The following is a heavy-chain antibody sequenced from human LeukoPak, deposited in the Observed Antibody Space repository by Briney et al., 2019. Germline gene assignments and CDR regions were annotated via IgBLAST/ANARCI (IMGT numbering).Heavy chain of an antibody. CDR3: ARRDNTAMAPFDY. Sequence: SVKVSCTASGGTFTSYAISWVRQAPGQGLEWMGGIIPIFGTANYAQKFQGRVTITTDESTSTAYMELSSLRSEDTAVYYCARRDNTAMAPFDYWGQGTLVTVSS. CDR2: IIPIFGTA. D-gene: IGHD5-18*01. CDR1: GGTFTSYA. V-gene: IGHV1-69*05. J-gene: IGHJ4*02.